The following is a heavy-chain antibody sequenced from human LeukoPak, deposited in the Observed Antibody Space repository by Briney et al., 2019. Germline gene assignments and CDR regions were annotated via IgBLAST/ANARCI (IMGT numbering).Heavy chain of an antibody. CDR3: ASDGAVAGPYYFDY. CDR2: IYYSGST. D-gene: IGHD6-19*01. V-gene: IGHV4-39*05. CDR1: GGSISSSSYY. Sequence: SETPSLTCTVSGGSISSSSYYWGWIRQPPGKGLEWIGSIYYSGSTYYNPSLKSRVTISVDTSKNQFSLKLSSVTAADTAVYYCASDGAVAGPYYFDYWGQGTLVTVSS. J-gene: IGHJ4*02.